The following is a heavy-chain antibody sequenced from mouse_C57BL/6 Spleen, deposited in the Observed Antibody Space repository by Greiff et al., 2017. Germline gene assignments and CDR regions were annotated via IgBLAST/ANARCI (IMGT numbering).Heavy chain of an antibody. Sequence: EVQGVESGGGLVKPGGSLKLSCAASGFTFSSYTMSWVRQTPEKRLEWVATISGGGGNTYYPDSVKGRFTISRDNAKNTLYLQMSSLRSEDTALYYGARQGLGPSYYFDYWGQGTTLTVSS. CDR3: ARQGLGPSYYFDY. D-gene: IGHD4-1*01. V-gene: IGHV5-9*01. J-gene: IGHJ2*01. CDR1: GFTFSSYT. CDR2: ISGGGGNT.